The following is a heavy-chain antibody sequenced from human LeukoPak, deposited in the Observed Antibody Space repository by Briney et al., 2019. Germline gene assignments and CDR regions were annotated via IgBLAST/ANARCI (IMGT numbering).Heavy chain of an antibody. Sequence: GGSLRLSCAASGFTFSSYSMNWVRQAPGKGLEWVSSISSSSSYIYYADSVKGRFTISRDNAKNPLYLQMSSLRAEDTAVYYCARDYPSIVGATPFDYWGQGTLVTVSS. D-gene: IGHD1-26*01. CDR2: ISSSSSYI. CDR3: ARDYPSIVGATPFDY. CDR1: GFTFSSYS. J-gene: IGHJ4*02. V-gene: IGHV3-21*01.